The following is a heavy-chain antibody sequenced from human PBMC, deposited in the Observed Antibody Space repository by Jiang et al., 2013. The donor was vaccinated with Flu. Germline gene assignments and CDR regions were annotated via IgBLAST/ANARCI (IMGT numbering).Heavy chain of an antibody. CDR3: ARDNYYYGMDV. V-gene: IGHV4-4*02. J-gene: IGHJ6*02. CDR2: IYHSGST. Sequence: GEIYHSGSTNYNPSLKSRVTISVDKSKNQFSLKLSSVTAADTAVYYCARDNYYYGMDVVGPKGPRSPSP.